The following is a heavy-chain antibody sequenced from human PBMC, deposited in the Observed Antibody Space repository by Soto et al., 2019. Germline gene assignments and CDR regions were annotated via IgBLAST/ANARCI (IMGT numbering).Heavy chain of an antibody. CDR3: AKDPYSLFSGPGSYEDS. V-gene: IGHV3-48*03. CDR1: GFTFSSYE. J-gene: IGHJ4*02. CDR2: ISSSGSTI. Sequence: GGSLRLSCAASGFTFSSYEMNWVRQAPGKGLEWVSYISSSGSTIYYADSVKGRFTISRDNAKNSLYLQMNSLRAEDTAVYYCAKDPYSLFSGPGSYEDSWGQGTLVTVSS. D-gene: IGHD3-10*01.